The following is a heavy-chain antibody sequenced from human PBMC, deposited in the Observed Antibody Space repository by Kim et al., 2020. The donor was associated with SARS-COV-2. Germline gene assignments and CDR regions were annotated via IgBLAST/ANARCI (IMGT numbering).Heavy chain of an antibody. CDR3: ARTKRITIFGVVQWFDP. D-gene: IGHD3-3*01. J-gene: IGHJ5*02. Sequence: PKRRVTISVDTSKNQFSLKLSSVTAADTAVYYCARTKRITIFGVVQWFDPWGQGTLVTVSS. V-gene: IGHV4-30-2*05.